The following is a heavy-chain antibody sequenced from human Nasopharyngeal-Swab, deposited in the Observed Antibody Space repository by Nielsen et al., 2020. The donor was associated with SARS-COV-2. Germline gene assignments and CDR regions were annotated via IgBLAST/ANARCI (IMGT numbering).Heavy chain of an antibody. D-gene: IGHD3-10*01. CDR3: ARERGRGGIWNYYYYMDV. CDR1: GGSISSSSYY. CDR2: IYYSGST. Sequence: SETLSLTCTVSGGSISSSSYYWGWIRQPPGKGLEWIGSIYYSGSTYYNPSLKSRVTISVDTPKNQFSLKLSSVTAADTAVYYCARERGRGGIWNYYYYMDVWGKGTTVTVSS. V-gene: IGHV4-39*07. J-gene: IGHJ6*03.